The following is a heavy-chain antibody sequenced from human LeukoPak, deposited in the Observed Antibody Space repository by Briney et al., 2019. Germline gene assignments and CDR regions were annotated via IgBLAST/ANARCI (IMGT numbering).Heavy chain of an antibody. D-gene: IGHD3-10*01. Sequence: SETLSLTCTVSGGSISSYYWSWIRQSPGKGLEWIGYIYNSGSTNYNPSLKSRVTISVDTSKHQFSLKLSSVTAADTAVYYCARETGGSGSYYNDYWGQGTLVTVSS. CDR1: GGSISSYY. V-gene: IGHV4-4*08. J-gene: IGHJ4*02. CDR3: ARETGGSGSYYNDY. CDR2: IYNSGST.